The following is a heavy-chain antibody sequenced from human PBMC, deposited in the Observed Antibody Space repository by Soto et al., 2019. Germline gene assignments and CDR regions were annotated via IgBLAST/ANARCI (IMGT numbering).Heavy chain of an antibody. CDR1: GGSFSGYY. CDR2: INHSGST. CDR3: ARGFTRIQLWPTFDY. Sequence: QVQLQQWGAGLLKPSETLSLTCAVYGGSFSGYYWCWIRQPPGKGLEWIGEINHSGSTNYNPSLRRRVTISVDTSKNQFSLKLSSVTAADTAVYYCARGFTRIQLWPTFDYWGQGPLVTVSS. V-gene: IGHV4-34*01. D-gene: IGHD5-18*01. J-gene: IGHJ4*02.